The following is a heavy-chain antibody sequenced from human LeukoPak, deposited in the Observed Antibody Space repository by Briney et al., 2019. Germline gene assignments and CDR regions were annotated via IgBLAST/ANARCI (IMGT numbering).Heavy chain of an antibody. CDR2: ISSSSSYI. J-gene: IGHJ6*02. V-gene: IGHV3-21*01. CDR1: GFTFSSYS. CDR3: ARDGSPPYYDILTGYYPYYYGMDV. D-gene: IGHD3-9*01. Sequence: GGSLRLSCAASGFTFSSYSMNWVRQAPGKGLEWVSSISSSSSYIYYADSVKGRFTISRDNAKNSLYLQMNSLRAEDTAVYYCARDGSPPYYDILTGYYPYYYGMDVWGQGTTVTVSS.